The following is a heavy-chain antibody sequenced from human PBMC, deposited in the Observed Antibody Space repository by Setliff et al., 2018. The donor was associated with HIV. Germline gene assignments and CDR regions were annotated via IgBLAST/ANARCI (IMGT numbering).Heavy chain of an antibody. CDR2: IYTSGTT. CDR1: RGSISSGTYY. V-gene: IGHV4-61*02. D-gene: IGHD2-8*01. Sequence: SETLSLTCTVSRGSISSGTYYWTWIRQPAGKGLEWIGRIYTSGTTNYNPSLKTRVTFSVDTSKNQFSLRLSSVTAADTAIYYCVTGPGGPVGRDPPNGYWGQGTLVTVSS. CDR3: VTGPGGPVGRDPPNGY. J-gene: IGHJ4*02.